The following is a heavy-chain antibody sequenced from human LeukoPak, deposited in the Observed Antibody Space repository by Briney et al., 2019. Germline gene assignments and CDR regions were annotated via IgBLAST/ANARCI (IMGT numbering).Heavy chain of an antibody. Sequence: SQTLSLTCAISGDSVSSDSAAWNWIRQSPSRGLEWLARTYFRSKWYYYALAVKGRITINPDTSKNQFSLQLNSVTPEDTAVYFCARDPVGGSTIFDSWGQGTLVTVSS. CDR3: ARDPVGGSTIFDS. CDR1: GDSVSSDSAA. J-gene: IGHJ4*02. D-gene: IGHD1-26*01. V-gene: IGHV6-1*01. CDR2: TYFRSKWY.